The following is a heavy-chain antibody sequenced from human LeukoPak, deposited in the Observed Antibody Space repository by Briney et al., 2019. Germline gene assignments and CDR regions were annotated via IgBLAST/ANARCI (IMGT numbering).Heavy chain of an antibody. D-gene: IGHD3-10*01. CDR3: AKGSQTYYYGSGDY. J-gene: IGHJ4*02. V-gene: IGHV3-7*03. Sequence: GGSLRLSCAASGFSFTSSWMSWVRQAPGKGLEWVANIKQDGSEKYYVDSVKGRFTISRDNAKNSLHLQMNSLRAEDTAVYYCAKGSQTYYYGSGDYWGQGTLVTVSS. CDR2: IKQDGSEK. CDR1: GFSFTSSW.